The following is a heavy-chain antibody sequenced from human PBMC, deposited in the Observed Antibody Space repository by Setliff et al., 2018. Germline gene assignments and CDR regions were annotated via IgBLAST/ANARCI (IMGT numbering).Heavy chain of an antibody. V-gene: IGHV3-53*01. CDR3: AKRGSSWSPIDF. CDR1: GLTVSNDF. Sequence: RLSCVVSGLTVSNDFMGWVRQAPGKGLEWVSVIYNIGETRYADSVKGRFTISRDKSKNTLYLHLSSLRVEDTATYYCAKRGSSWSPIDFWGQGTLVTVSS. J-gene: IGHJ4*02. CDR2: IYNIGET. D-gene: IGHD6-13*01.